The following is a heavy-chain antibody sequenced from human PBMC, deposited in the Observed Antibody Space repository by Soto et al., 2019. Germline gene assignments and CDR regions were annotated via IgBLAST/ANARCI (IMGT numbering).Heavy chain of an antibody. CDR2: ISAYNGNT. Sequence: ASVKVSCKASGYTFTSYGISWVRQAPGQGLEWMGWISAYNGNTNYAQKLQGRVTMTTDTSTSTAYMELRSLRSDDTAVYYCARDLGGPGWDSPHLRYSSSWGTYGMDVWGQGTTVTVSS. V-gene: IGHV1-18*01. J-gene: IGHJ6*02. CDR1: GYTFTSYG. CDR3: ARDLGGPGWDSPHLRYSSSWGTYGMDV. D-gene: IGHD6-13*01.